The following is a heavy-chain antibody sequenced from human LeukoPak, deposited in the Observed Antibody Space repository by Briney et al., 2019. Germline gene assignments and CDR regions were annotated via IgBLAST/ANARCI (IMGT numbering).Heavy chain of an antibody. J-gene: IGHJ6*04. D-gene: IGHD3-10*02. CDR2: ISSSGSTI. CDR1: GFGFSTYG. V-gene: IGHV3-48*04. Sequence: GGSLRLSCVGTGFGFSTYGMNWVRQAPGKGLEWVSYISSSGSTIYYADSVKGRFTISRDNAKNSLYLQMNSLRAEDTAVYYCAELGITMIGGVWGKGTTVTISS. CDR3: AELGITMIGGV.